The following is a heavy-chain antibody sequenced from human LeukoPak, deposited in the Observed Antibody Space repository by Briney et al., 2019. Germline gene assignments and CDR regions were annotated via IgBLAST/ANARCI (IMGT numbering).Heavy chain of an antibody. CDR1: GYTFTSYG. V-gene: IGHV1-18*01. CDR3: ARDQVGFDY. D-gene: IGHD2-2*01. CDR2: ISAYNGNT. J-gene: IGHJ4*02. Sequence: GASVKVSCKASGYTFTSYGISCVRQAPGQGLEWMGWISAYNGNTNYAQKLQGRVTMTTDTSTSTAYMELSGLRSEDTAVYYCARDQVGFDYWGQGTLVTVSS.